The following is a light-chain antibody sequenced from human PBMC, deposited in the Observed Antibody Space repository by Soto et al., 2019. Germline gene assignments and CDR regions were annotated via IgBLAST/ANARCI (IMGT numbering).Light chain of an antibody. CDR3: QQYNDLPLT. CDR2: GAS. J-gene: IGKJ5*01. CDR1: QSVNSR. Sequence: EIVMTQSPATLSVSPGERATLSCRASQSVNSRLVWYQQKPGQAPRLLIYGASTRATDIPARFSGSGSGTEFTLMISSLHSEDFAIYYCQQYNDLPLTFGQGTRLEIK. V-gene: IGKV3-15*01.